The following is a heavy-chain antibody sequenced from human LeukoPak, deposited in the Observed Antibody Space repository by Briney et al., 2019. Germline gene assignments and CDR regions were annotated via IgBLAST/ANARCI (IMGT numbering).Heavy chain of an antibody. D-gene: IGHD3-22*01. CDR1: GGSISSYY. CDR3: ATRSHYYDSSGYYYYYYMDV. V-gene: IGHV4-4*07. CDR2: IYTSGST. J-gene: IGHJ6*03. Sequence: PSETLSLTCTVSGGSISSYYWSWIRQPAGKGLEWIGRIYTSGSTNYNPSLKSRVTMSVDTSKNQFSLKLSSVTAADTAVYYCATRSHYYDSSGYYYYYYMDVWGKGTTVTVSS.